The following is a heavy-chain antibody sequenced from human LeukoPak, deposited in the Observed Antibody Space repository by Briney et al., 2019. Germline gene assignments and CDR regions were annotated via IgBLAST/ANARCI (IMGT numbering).Heavy chain of an antibody. J-gene: IGHJ6*03. D-gene: IGHD3-10*01. V-gene: IGHV1-8*01. CDR2: MNPNSGNT. CDR3: ARTYAGSYYKPAYSYMDV. CDR1: RYTFTSYD. Sequence: ASVKVSCKASRYTFTSYDINWVRQATGQGLEWMGWMNPNSGNTGYAQKLQGRVTMTRNTSISTAYMELSSLRSEDTAVYHCARTYAGSYYKPAYSYMDVWGKGTTVTISS.